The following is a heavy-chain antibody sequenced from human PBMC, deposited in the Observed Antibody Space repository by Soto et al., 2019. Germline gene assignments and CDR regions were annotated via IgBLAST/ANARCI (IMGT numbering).Heavy chain of an antibody. D-gene: IGHD1-20*01. Sequence: EVQLLESGGGLTQPGGSLRLSCAASGFTFNIYAMSWVRQAPGKGLEWVSSIGSPGETFYADSVKGRFTISRDDYEKTVSLQMNSLRADDTAVYYCAKDRMDHNSVWDPFDAWGQGTMVTVSS. V-gene: IGHV3-23*01. CDR2: SIGSPGET. CDR1: GFTFNIYA. CDR3: AKDRMDHNSVWDPFDA. J-gene: IGHJ3*01.